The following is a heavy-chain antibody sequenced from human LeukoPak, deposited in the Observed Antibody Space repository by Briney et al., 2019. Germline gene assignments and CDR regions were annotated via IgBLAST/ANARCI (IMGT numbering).Heavy chain of an antibody. J-gene: IGHJ3*02. CDR2: IYYSGTT. CDR3: ASLELIGEKRGAFHT. V-gene: IGHV4-59*01. D-gene: IGHD1-26*01. CDR1: SGSISSYY. Sequence: NPSETLSFTCTVSSGSISSYYWSWIRQPPGKELEWIGYIYYSGTTNYNPSLNSRVTISLDASNKQLSLTLNSVTAADTAVYYCASLELIGEKRGAFHTWGQGTMVTVSS.